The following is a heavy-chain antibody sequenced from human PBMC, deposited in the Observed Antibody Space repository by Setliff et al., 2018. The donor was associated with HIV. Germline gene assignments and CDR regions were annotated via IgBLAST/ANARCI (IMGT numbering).Heavy chain of an antibody. J-gene: IGHJ4*02. Sequence: PGGSLRLSCTVSGFSFRDFTMNWVRQAPGKGLEWLSFIGVNDVRIDHGDSVKGRFTISRDSSKNTLFLQMNGLRADDTAVYYCAKDYYYGSGTYSNAYFDYWGQGTLVTVSS. CDR2: IGVNDVRI. CDR3: AKDYYYGSGTYSNAYFDY. V-gene: IGHV3-23*01. CDR1: GFSFRDFT. D-gene: IGHD3-10*01.